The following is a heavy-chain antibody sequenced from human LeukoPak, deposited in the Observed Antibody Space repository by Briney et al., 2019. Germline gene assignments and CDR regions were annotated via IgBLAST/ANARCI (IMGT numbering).Heavy chain of an antibody. CDR2: INHSGST. J-gene: IGHJ3*02. CDR1: GGSISSGGYY. CDR3: AGWGRAFDI. Sequence: PSETLSLTCTVSGGSISSGGYYWSWIRQHPGKGLEWIGEINHSGSTNYNPSLKSRVTISVDTSKNQFSLKLSSVTAADTAVYYCAGWGRAFDIWGQGTMVTVSS. V-gene: IGHV4-31*03. D-gene: IGHD7-27*01.